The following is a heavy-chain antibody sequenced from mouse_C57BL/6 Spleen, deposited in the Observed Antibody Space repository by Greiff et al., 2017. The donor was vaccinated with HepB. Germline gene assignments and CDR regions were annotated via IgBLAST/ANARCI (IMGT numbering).Heavy chain of an antibody. V-gene: IGHV5-9-1*02. CDR3: TKTAQAFYYFDY. CDR1: GFTFSSYA. Sequence: EVMLVESGEGLVKPGGSLKLSCAASGFTFSSYAMSWVRQTPEKRLEWVAYISSGGDYIYYADTVKGRFTISRDNARNTLYLQMSSLKSEDTAMYYCTKTAQAFYYFDYWGQGTTLTVSS. J-gene: IGHJ2*01. CDR2: ISSGGDYI. D-gene: IGHD3-2*02.